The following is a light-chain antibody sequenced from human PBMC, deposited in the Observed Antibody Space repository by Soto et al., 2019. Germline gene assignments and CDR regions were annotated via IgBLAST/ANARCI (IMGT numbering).Light chain of an antibody. CDR1: SSNIETNT. CDR3: AAWDDSLNAVV. J-gene: IGLJ2*01. CDR2: SNN. V-gene: IGLV1-44*01. Sequence: QSVVTQPPSASGTPGQRVTISCSGSSSNIETNTVNWYQQLPGTAPKLLIYSNNQPPSGVPDRFSGSKSGTSASLAISGLQSEDEADYYCAAWDDSLNAVVFGGGTKLTVL.